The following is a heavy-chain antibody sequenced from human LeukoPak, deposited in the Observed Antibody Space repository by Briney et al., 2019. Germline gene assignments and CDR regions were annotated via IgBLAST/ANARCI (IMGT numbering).Heavy chain of an antibody. D-gene: IGHD3-16*01. CDR1: GFTFNDYS. Sequence: PGGSLRLSCVASGFTFNDYSITWVRQAPGKGLEWVSAISSWSGYIYYADSVKGRFTLSRDNAKNSLFLQMNSLRAEDTAVYFCAKSTRAVMAMMDVWGKGTTVTVSS. CDR3: AKSTRAVMAMMDV. CDR2: ISSWSGYI. J-gene: IGHJ6*04. V-gene: IGHV3-21*01.